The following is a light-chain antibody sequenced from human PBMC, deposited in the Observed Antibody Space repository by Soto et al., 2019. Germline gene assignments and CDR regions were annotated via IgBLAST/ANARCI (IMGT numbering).Light chain of an antibody. CDR2: AAS. J-gene: IGKJ2*01. V-gene: IGKV3-20*01. Sequence: EIVLTQSPDTLSLSPGERATLSCRASRSFSSSYLAWYQQTPGQAPRLLIYAASSRATGIPDRFSGSGSGTDFTLTISSLEPGDSAVYYCQQYGSSPPYTFGQGTKLEIK. CDR1: RSFSSSY. CDR3: QQYGSSPPYT.